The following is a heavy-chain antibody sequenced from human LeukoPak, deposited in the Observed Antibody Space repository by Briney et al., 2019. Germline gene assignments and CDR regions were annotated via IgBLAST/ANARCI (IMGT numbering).Heavy chain of an antibody. V-gene: IGHV3-53*01. D-gene: IGHD3-3*01. Sequence: GGSLRLSCAASGFTVSSNYMSWVRQAPGKGLEWVSVIYSGGRTYYADSVKGRFTISRDNSKNTLYLQMNSLRVEDTAVYYCATTRAPSNGRVLYYMDVWGKGTTVTVSS. CDR1: GFTVSSNY. CDR3: ATTRAPSNGRVLYYMDV. CDR2: IYSGGRT. J-gene: IGHJ6*03.